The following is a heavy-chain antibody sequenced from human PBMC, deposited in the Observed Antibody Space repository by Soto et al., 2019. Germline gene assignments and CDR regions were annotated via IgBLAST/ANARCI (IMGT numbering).Heavy chain of an antibody. Sequence: GGSLRLSCAASGFTFSSYWMSWVRQAPGKGLEWVTNIKQDGSEKYYVDSVKGRFTISRDNAKNSLYLQMNSLRAEDTAVYYCARDRKDDEWSLYYYYMDVWGKGTTVTVSS. CDR1: GFTFSSYW. D-gene: IGHD3-3*01. CDR3: ARDRKDDEWSLYYYYMDV. V-gene: IGHV3-7*01. CDR2: IKQDGSEK. J-gene: IGHJ6*03.